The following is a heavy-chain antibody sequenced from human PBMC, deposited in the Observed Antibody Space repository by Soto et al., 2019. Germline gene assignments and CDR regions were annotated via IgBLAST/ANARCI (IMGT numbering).Heavy chain of an antibody. D-gene: IGHD3-22*01. J-gene: IGHJ6*02. CDR1: GASIDSYY. CDR3: ARDRTHFDSSAYYSGLDV. V-gene: IGHV4-59*01. CDR2: IYYSGSI. Sequence: SVTRSLTCTVSGASIDSYYWNWIRQPPGKGLEWIGYIYYSGSITYNPSLKTRVTISVDRYKTQFSLKLPSVTAADTAVYYCARDRTHFDSSAYYSGLDVWGQGTTVTASS.